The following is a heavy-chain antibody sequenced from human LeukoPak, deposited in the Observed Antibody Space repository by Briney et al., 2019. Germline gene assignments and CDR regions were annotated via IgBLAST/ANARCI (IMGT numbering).Heavy chain of an antibody. V-gene: IGHV4-59*01. J-gene: IGHJ4*02. CDR1: GGSISSYY. CDR3: ARSEVYYFDY. Sequence: SETLSLTCTVSGGSISSYYWSWIRQPPGKGLEWIGYIYYSGSTNYNPSLKSRVTISVDTSKNQFSLKLSSATAADTAVYYCARSEVYYFDYWGQGTLVTVSS. CDR2: IYYSGST.